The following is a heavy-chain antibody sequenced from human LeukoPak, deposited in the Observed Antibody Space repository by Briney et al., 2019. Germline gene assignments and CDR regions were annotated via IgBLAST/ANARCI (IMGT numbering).Heavy chain of an antibody. Sequence: GASVKVSCKASGYTFTSYGISWVRRAPGQGLEWMGWISAYNGNTNYAQKLQGRVTMTTDTSTSTAYMELRSLRSDDTAVYYCARETYYYGSGSYNFDYWGQGTLVTVSS. CDR2: ISAYNGNT. CDR3: ARETYYYGSGSYNFDY. D-gene: IGHD3-10*01. CDR1: GYTFTSYG. V-gene: IGHV1-18*04. J-gene: IGHJ4*02.